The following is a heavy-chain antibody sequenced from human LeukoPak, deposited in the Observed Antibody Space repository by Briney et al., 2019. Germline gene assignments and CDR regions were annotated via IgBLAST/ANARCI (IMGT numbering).Heavy chain of an antibody. J-gene: IGHJ5*02. D-gene: IGHD2-2*01. CDR1: GGSFSGYY. V-gene: IGHV4-34*01. CDR2: INHSGST. CDR3: ARGGLRGYCSSTSCYVTWFDP. Sequence: SETLSLTCAVYGGSFSGYYWSWIRQPPGKGLEWIGEINHSGSTNYNPSLKSRVTISVDTCKNQFCLKLSSVTAADTAVYYCARGGLRGYCSSTSCYVTWFDPWGQGTLVTVSS.